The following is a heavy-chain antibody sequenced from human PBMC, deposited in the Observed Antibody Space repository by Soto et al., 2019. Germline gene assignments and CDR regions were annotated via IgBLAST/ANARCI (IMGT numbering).Heavy chain of an antibody. J-gene: IGHJ4*02. V-gene: IGHV5-10-1*01. D-gene: IGHD3-22*01. Sequence: LGESLKISCKGSGYSFAGYWITWVRRKPGKGLEWMGRIDPSDSQTYYSPSFRGHVTISVTKSITTVFLQWSSLRASDTAMYYCARQIYDSDTGPNFQYYFDSWGQGTPVTVS. CDR2: IDPSDSQT. CDR3: ARQIYDSDTGPNFQYYFDS. CDR1: GYSFAGYW.